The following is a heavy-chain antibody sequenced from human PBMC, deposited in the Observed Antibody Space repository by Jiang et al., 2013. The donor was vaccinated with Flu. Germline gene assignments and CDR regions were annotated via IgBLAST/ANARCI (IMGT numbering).Heavy chain of an antibody. V-gene: IGHV4-59*01. CDR3: ARATPEDYFQH. Sequence: GPGLVKPSETLSLTCTVSGGSISSYYWSWIRQPPGKGLEWIGYIYYSGSTNYNPSLKSRVTISVDTSKNQFSLKLSSVTAADTAVYYCARATPEDYFQHWGQGTLVTASS. D-gene: IGHD2-15*01. CDR2: IYYSGST. J-gene: IGHJ1*01. CDR1: GGSISSYY.